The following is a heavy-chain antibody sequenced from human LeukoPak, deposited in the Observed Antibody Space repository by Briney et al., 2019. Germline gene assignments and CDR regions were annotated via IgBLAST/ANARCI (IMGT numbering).Heavy chain of an antibody. CDR2: ISSSSSYI. CDR1: GFTFSSYR. Sequence: GGSLRLSCAASGFTFSSYRMNWVRHAPGKGLERVSSISSSSSYIYYADSVKGRFTISRDNAKNSLYLQMNSLRAEDTAVYYCARDFSGIVDTVLVYYFDYWGQGTLVTVSS. V-gene: IGHV3-21*01. D-gene: IGHD5-18*01. J-gene: IGHJ4*02. CDR3: ARDFSGIVDTVLVYYFDY.